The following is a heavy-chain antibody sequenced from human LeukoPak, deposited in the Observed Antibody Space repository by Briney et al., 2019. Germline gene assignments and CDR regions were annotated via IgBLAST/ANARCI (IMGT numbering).Heavy chain of an antibody. CDR3: ASSYSSSSEWFDP. Sequence: SVKVSCKASGGTFSSYAISWVRQAPGQGLEWMGGIIPIFGTANYAQKFQGRVTITADESTSTAYMELSSLRSEDTAVYYCASSYSSSSEWFDPWGQGTLVTVSS. D-gene: IGHD6-13*01. V-gene: IGHV1-69*13. J-gene: IGHJ5*02. CDR2: IIPIFGTA. CDR1: GGTFSSYA.